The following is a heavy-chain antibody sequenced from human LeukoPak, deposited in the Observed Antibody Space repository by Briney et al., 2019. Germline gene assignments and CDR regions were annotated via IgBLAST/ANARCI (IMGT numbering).Heavy chain of an antibody. V-gene: IGHV3-48*01. J-gene: IGHJ4*02. Sequence: TGGSLRLSCAASGFAFSSYSMNWVRQAPGKGLEWVSYISSSSSTIYYADSVKGRFTISRDNAKNSLYLQMNSLRVEDTAVYYCTRGGSSSGPGDNWGQGTLVTVSS. CDR2: ISSSSSTI. D-gene: IGHD6-6*01. CDR1: GFAFSSYS. CDR3: TRGGSSSGPGDN.